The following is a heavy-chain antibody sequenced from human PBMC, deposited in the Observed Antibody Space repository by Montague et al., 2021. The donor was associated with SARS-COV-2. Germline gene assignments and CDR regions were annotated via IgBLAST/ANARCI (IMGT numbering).Heavy chain of an antibody. D-gene: IGHD3-10*01. CDR3: ARAAVRGVIEHIYGMDV. V-gene: IGHV3-13*04. CDR1: GFSFSNYD. CDR2: IDTAGHT. Sequence: SLRLSCAASGFSFSNYDMYWVRQATGKGLEWVSGIDTAGHTYYPGSVKGRFTISRENANNSLYLQMNSLRAKDTAVYYCARAAVRGVIEHIYGMDVWGQGTTVTVSS. J-gene: IGHJ6*02.